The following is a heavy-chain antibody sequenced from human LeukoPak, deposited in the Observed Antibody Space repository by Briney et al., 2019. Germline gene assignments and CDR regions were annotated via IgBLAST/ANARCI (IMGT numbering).Heavy chain of an antibody. V-gene: IGHV3-48*01. J-gene: IGHJ6*03. D-gene: IGHD5-12*01. Sequence: GGSLRLSCAASGFTFGSYSMNWVRQAPGKGLEWVSYISSSSSTIYYADSVKGRFTISRDNAKNSLYLQMNSLRAEDTAVYYCARGGYDTYYYYYYYMDVWGKGTTVTVSS. CDR3: ARGGYDTYYYYYYYMDV. CDR2: ISSSSSTI. CDR1: GFTFGSYS.